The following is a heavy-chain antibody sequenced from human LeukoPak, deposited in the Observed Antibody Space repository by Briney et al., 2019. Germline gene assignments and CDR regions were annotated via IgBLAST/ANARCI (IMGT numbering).Heavy chain of an antibody. D-gene: IGHD6-19*01. V-gene: IGHV1-2*02. CDR3: ARDYSSGWPDAFDI. CDR2: INPNTGGT. CDR1: GYTFTDYY. Sequence: ASVKVSCKASGYTFTDYYVHWVRQAPGQGLEWMGWINPNTGGTDYAQKFQGRVTMTRDTSILTAYIELSSLRSDDTAVYYCARDYSSGWPDAFDIWGQGTMVTVSS. J-gene: IGHJ3*02.